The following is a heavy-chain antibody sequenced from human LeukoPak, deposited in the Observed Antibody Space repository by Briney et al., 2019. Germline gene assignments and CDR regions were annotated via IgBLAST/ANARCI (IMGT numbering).Heavy chain of an antibody. CDR2: ISGSGGST. D-gene: IGHD1-26*01. CDR3: TTATKSGTYSRGY. Sequence: GGSLRLSCAASGFTFSSYAMSWVRQAPGKGLEWVSAISGSGGSTYYADSVKGRFTISRDNSKNTLYLQMNSLKTEDTAVYYCTTATKSGTYSRGYWGQGTLVTVS. V-gene: IGHV3-23*01. J-gene: IGHJ4*02. CDR1: GFTFSSYA.